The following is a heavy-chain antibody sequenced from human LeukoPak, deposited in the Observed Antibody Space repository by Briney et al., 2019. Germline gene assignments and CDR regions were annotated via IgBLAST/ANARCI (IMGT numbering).Heavy chain of an antibody. V-gene: IGHV1-8*01. CDR2: MNPNTGRT. D-gene: IGHD3-22*01. Sequence: ASVKVSCKASRYTFTSYEVNWGGEAAGQGLEWMGWMNPNTGRTGFEQTSQGRLTMTTDTSINTPYMELISPRSDATAVYYCARMPQTHDYYSSGGYFYLGYWGQATPVTVSS. J-gene: IGHJ4*02. CDR3: ARMPQTHDYYSSGGYFYLGY. CDR1: RYTFTSYE.